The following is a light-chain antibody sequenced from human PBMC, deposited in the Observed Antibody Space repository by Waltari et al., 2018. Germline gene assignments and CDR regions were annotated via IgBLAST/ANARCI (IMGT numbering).Light chain of an antibody. CDR2: VNSDGSH. Sequence: LVLTQSPSASASLGASVKPTCSLRSGYSSNVSAWLQQQAGKGPRYLMKVNSDGSHRKGDDIPDRFSASNSGTEYYLTISSRQSEDEADYYCQTGGHGTWVFGGGNKLTVL. CDR1: SGYSSNV. J-gene: IGLJ3*02. CDR3: QTGGHGTWV. V-gene: IGLV4-69*01.